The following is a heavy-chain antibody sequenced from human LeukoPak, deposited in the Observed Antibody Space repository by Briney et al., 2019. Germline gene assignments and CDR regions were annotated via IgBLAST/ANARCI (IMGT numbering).Heavy chain of an antibody. CDR3: AGASIFSGSGMDV. CDR1: GFTVSSNY. Sequence: GGSLRLSCAASGFTVSSNYMSWVRQAPGKGLEWVSVIYSGGSTYYADSVKGRFTISRDNSKNTLYLQMNSLRAEDTAVYYCAGASIFSGSGMDVWGKGTTVTVSS. V-gene: IGHV3-53*01. J-gene: IGHJ6*04. D-gene: IGHD3-9*01. CDR2: IYSGGST.